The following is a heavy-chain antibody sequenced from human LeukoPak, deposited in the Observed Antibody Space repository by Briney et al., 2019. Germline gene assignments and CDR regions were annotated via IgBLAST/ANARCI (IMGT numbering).Heavy chain of an antibody. J-gene: IGHJ4*02. D-gene: IGHD2-15*01. CDR3: ARESGGYSDYFDY. V-gene: IGHV4-59*01. CDR1: GGSISSYY. Sequence: PSETLSLTCTVSGGSISSYYWSWIRQPPGKGLEWIGYIYYSGSTNYNPSLKSRVTISVDTSKNQFSLKLSSVTAADTAVYYCARESGGYSDYFDYWGQGTLVTVSS. CDR2: IYYSGST.